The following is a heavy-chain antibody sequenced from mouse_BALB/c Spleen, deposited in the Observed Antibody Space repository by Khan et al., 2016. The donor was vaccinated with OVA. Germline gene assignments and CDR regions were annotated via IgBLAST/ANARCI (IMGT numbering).Heavy chain of an antibody. CDR2: IYPGTGSS. CDR1: GYIFTSYW. CDR3: ARGGDSDEAWFAY. Sequence: QVQLKQSGAELVRPGASVKLSCKTFGYIFTSYWIHWVKQRSGQGLEWIARIYPGTGSSYYNEKFRGKATLTADKSSSTAFMQLSSLKSEDSAVYFCARGGDSDEAWFAYWGQGTLVTVSA. V-gene: IGHV1-76*01. J-gene: IGHJ3*01.